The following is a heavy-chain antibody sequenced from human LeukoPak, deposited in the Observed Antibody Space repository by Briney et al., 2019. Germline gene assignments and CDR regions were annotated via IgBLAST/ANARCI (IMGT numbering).Heavy chain of an antibody. CDR1: GYALTELS. V-gene: IGHV1-24*01. Sequence: ASVTVSCKVSGYALTELSMHWVRQAPGKGLEWMGGFDPEDGETIYAQKFQGRVTMTEDTSTDTAYMELSSLRSEDTAVYYCATSVPAAAGYYFDYWGQGTLVTVSS. J-gene: IGHJ4*02. CDR2: FDPEDGET. CDR3: ATSVPAAAGYYFDY. D-gene: IGHD6-13*01.